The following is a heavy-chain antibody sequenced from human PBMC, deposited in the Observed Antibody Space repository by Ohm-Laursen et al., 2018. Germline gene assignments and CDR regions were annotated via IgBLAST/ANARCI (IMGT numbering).Heavy chain of an antibody. Sequence: GSLRLSCAASGFTFSTYWMHWVRQAPGKGPVWVSRINSDGSSTSYADFVKGRFTISRDNAKNTIYLQMNSLRAEDTAVYYCARDTYSNYIFDFWGQGTLVTVSS. CDR2: INSDGSST. CDR3: ARDTYSNYIFDF. J-gene: IGHJ4*02. V-gene: IGHV3-74*01. CDR1: GFTFSTYW. D-gene: IGHD4-11*01.